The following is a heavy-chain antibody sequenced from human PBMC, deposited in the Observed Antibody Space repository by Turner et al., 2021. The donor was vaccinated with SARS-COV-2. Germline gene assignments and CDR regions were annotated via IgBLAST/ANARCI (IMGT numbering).Heavy chain of an antibody. CDR2: ISPHSGDT. CDR3: AREGGFSYDHDTFRM. J-gene: IGHJ3*02. V-gene: IGHV1-2*07. Sequence: QVHLVQPGAEVRKPGASVKVSCKASGYTFTAYYIHWLRQAPGQGPEWMGCISPHSGDTNYSHKSQGRVTITRDTSINTAYMELSRLRSDDTAVYYCAREGGFSYDHDTFRMWGQGTMVTVSS. D-gene: IGHD3-16*01. CDR1: GYTFTAYY.